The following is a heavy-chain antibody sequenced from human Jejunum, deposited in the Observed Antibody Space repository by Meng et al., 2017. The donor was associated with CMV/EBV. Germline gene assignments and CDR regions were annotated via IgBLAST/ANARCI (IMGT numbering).Heavy chain of an antibody. CDR2: INPNSGAT. D-gene: IGHD4/OR15-4a*01. CDR1: VYRFSGYY. J-gene: IGHJ4*02. CDR3: ARDSIGASYFDY. Sequence: SVYRFSGYYLLWVRQAPGQVLAWLGWINPNSGATTYAQNFQDRVTMTRDTSISTAYMELNRLRSDDTAVYYCARDSIGASYFDYWGQGKVATVSS. V-gene: IGHV1-2*02.